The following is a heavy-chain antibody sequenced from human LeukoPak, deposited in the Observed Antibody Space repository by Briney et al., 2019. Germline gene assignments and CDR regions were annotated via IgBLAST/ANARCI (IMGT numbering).Heavy chain of an antibody. CDR3: ARDGAYSSGPAQRGFDP. J-gene: IGHJ5*02. V-gene: IGHV1-18*01. Sequence: ASVKVSCKASGYTFTSYGISWVRQAPEQGLEWMGWISAYNGNTNYAQKLQGRVTMTTDTSTSTAYMELRSLRSDDTAVYYCARDGAYSSGPAQRGFDPWGQGTLVTVSS. CDR2: ISAYNGNT. D-gene: IGHD6-19*01. CDR1: GYTFTSYG.